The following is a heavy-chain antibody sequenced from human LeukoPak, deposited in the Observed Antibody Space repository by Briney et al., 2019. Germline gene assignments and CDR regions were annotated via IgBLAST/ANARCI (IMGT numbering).Heavy chain of an antibody. Sequence: VASVKVFCKASGGTFSSYAISWVRQAPGQGLEWMGRIIPIFGIANYAQKFQGRVTITADKSTSTAYMELSSLRSEDTAVYYCATCIAAAGTRWFDPWGQGTLVTVSS. D-gene: IGHD6-13*01. CDR1: GGTFSSYA. CDR2: IIPIFGIA. CDR3: ATCIAAAGTRWFDP. J-gene: IGHJ5*02. V-gene: IGHV1-69*04.